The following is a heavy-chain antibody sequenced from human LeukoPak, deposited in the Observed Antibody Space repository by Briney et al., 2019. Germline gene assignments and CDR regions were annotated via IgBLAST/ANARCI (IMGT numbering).Heavy chain of an antibody. CDR2: ISGSGGST. CDR3: AKSFFPGGSSFTFDI. D-gene: IGHD3-10*01. CDR1: GFTFSSYA. Sequence: GGSLRLSCAASGFTFSSYAMSWVRQAPGKGLEWVSAISGSGGSTYYPDSVKGRSTISRDNSKNTLYLQMNSLRAEDTAVYYCAKSFFPGGSSFTFDIWGQGTLVTVSS. J-gene: IGHJ3*02. V-gene: IGHV3-23*01.